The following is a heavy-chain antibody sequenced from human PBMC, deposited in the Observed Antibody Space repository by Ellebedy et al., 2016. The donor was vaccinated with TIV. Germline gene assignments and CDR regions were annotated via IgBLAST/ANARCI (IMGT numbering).Heavy chain of an antibody. CDR1: GGSISISNW. CDR3: TRGGTSYSDY. Sequence: SETLSLTCAVSGGSISISNWWSWVRQPPGKGLEWIGEIYHSGSTNYNPSLKSRITISVDTSKNQFSLKLSSVTAADTAMYYCTRGGTSYSDYWGQGTLVTVSS. J-gene: IGHJ4*02. D-gene: IGHD1-1*01. CDR2: IYHSGST. V-gene: IGHV4-4*02.